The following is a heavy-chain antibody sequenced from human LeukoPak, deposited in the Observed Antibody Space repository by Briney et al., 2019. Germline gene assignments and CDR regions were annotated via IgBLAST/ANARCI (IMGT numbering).Heavy chain of an antibody. D-gene: IGHD5-24*01. J-gene: IGHJ5*02. CDR1: GYTFTGYY. V-gene: IGHV1-2*02. CDR3: ARLRREGRWLQRRGWFDP. Sequence: ASVKVSCKASGYTFTGYYMHWVRQAPGQGLEWTGWINPNSGGTNYAQKFQGRVTMTRDTSISTAYMELSRLRSDDTAVYYCARLRREGRWLQRRGWFDPWGQGTLVTVSS. CDR2: INPNSGGT.